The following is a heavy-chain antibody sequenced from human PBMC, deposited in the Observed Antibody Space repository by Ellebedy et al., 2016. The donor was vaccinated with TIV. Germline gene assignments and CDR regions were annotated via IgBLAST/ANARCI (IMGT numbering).Heavy chain of an antibody. V-gene: IGHV3-7*03. CDR3: ATDEGIY. CDR1: GFTFSDYW. D-gene: IGHD3-10*01. J-gene: IGHJ4*02. CDR2: IKPGGNEN. Sequence: GESLKISCAASGFTFSDYWMNWVRPAPGKGLEWVANIKPGGNENFYVGSVVGRFTTSRDNANNSLYLQMDSLRAEDTAVYYCATDEGIYWGQGTLVTVSS.